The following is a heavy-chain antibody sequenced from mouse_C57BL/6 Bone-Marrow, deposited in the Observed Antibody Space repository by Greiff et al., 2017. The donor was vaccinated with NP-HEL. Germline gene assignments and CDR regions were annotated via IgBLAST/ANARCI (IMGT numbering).Heavy chain of an antibody. D-gene: IGHD2-4*01. CDR3: GRAYDYDVGFAY. CDR2: INPGSGGT. Sequence: VQLQQSGAELVRPGTSVKVSCKASGYAFTNYLIEWVKQRPGQGLEWIGLINPGSGGTNYNEKFKGKATLTADKSSSTAYMQLSSLTSEDSAVYFCGRAYDYDVGFAYWGQGTLVTVSA. V-gene: IGHV1-54*01. J-gene: IGHJ3*01. CDR1: GYAFTNYL.